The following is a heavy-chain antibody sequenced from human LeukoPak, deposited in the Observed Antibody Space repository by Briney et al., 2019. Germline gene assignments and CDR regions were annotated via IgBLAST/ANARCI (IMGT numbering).Heavy chain of an antibody. V-gene: IGHV4-39*01. Sequence: SETLSLTCTVSGDSISSSGTYYWGWIRQPPGKGLEWIGSIYYGGSTYYNPSLESRVTISEDTSKNQFSLKLSSVTAADTAVYFCASDYRGLSYWGQGTLVTVSS. CDR3: ASDYRGLSY. J-gene: IGHJ4*02. D-gene: IGHD3-10*01. CDR1: GDSISSSGTYY. CDR2: IYYGGST.